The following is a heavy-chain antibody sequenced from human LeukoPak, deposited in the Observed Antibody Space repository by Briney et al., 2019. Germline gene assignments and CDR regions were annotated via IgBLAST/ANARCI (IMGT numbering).Heavy chain of an antibody. D-gene: IGHD1-26*01. J-gene: IGHJ4*02. CDR2: IYYSGST. CDR3: AREEALGSGSFDY. Sequence: SETLSLTCTVSGGSISTYYWSWIRQPPGKGLEWIGYIYYSGSTSYNPSLKSRVTISVDTSKNQFSLKLSSVTAADTTVYYCAREEALGSGSFDYWGQGTLVTVSS. CDR1: GGSISTYY. V-gene: IGHV4-59*01.